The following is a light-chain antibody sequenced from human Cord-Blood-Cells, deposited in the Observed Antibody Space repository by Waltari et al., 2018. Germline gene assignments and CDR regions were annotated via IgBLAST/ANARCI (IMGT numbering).Light chain of an antibody. CDR2: EGS. CDR1: SSDVGSYNL. Sequence: QSALTQPASVSGSPGPSIPIPSTGTSSDVGSYNLFPWYQQHPGKAPKLMIYEGSKRPSGVSNRFSGSKSGNTASLTISGLQAEDEADYYCCSYAGSSTNWVFGGGTKLTVL. J-gene: IGLJ3*02. V-gene: IGLV2-23*01. CDR3: CSYAGSSTNWV.